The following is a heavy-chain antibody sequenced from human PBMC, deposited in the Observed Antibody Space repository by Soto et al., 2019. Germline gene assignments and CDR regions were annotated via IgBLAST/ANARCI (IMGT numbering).Heavy chain of an antibody. CDR1: GFPFSGFD. J-gene: IGHJ4*02. CDR3: AKSQEIGTHFFDS. CDR2: IGTAGDT. Sequence: XGFMRLSCEASGFPFSGFDMHWVRQPTGKGLEWVSSIGTAGDTYYAVSVKGRFTISRDNAKNSLSLQMNSLRAGDMAVYFCAKSQEIGTHFFDSWGQGTQVTVSS. D-gene: IGHD6-13*01. V-gene: IGHV3-13*01.